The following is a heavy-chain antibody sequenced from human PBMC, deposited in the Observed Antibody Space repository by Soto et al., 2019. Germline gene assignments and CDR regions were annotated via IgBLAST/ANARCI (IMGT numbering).Heavy chain of an antibody. CDR2: IIPIFGTA. CDR1: GGTFSSYA. Sequence: QVQLVQSGAEVKKPGSSVKVSCKASGGTFSSYAISWVRQAPGQRLEWMGGIIPIFGTANYAQKFQGRVTITADESTSTAYMELSSLRSEDTAVYYCASLAYYDFWSGYNNWFDPWGQGTLVTVSS. CDR3: ASLAYYDFWSGYNNWFDP. V-gene: IGHV1-69*01. D-gene: IGHD3-3*01. J-gene: IGHJ5*02.